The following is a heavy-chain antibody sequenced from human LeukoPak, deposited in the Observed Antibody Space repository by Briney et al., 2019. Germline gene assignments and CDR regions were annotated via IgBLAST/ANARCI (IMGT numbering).Heavy chain of an antibody. CDR1: GGSISSYY. V-gene: IGHV4-59*01. CDR3: ARWRELSFDY. CDR2: IYYSGST. Sequence: PSETLSLTCTVSGGSISSYYWSWIRQPPGKGLEWIGYIYYSGSTNYNPSLKSRVTISVDTSKNQFSLKLSSVTAADTAVYYCARWRELSFDYWGQGTMVTVSS. J-gene: IGHJ4*02. D-gene: IGHD1-26*01.